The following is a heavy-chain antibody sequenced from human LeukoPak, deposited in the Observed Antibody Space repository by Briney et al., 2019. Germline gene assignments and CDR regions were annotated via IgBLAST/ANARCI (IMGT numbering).Heavy chain of an antibody. CDR2: ISGDGGST. CDR3: AKTAGCGGDCYYDY. CDR1: GFTFDDYA. D-gene: IGHD2-21*02. J-gene: IGHJ4*02. V-gene: IGHV3-43*02. Sequence: GGSLRLSCAASGFTFDDYAMHWVRQAPGKGLEWVSLISGDGGSTYYADSVKGRFTISRDNSKNSPYLQMNSPRTEDTALYYCAKTAGCGGDCYYDYWGQGTLVTVSS.